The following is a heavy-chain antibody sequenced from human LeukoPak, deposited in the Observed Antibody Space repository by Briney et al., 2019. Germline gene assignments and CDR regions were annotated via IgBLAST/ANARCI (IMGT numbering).Heavy chain of an antibody. CDR3: ARVLLLWFLSFDV. CDR2: IYSGGST. CDR1: GFTVSSNY. D-gene: IGHD3-10*01. V-gene: IGHV3-66*01. Sequence: GGFLRLSCAASGFTVSSNYMSWVRQAPGKGLEWVSVIYSGGSTYYADSVKGRFTISRDNSKNTLNLQINSLRGEDTAVYYCARVLLLWFLSFDVWGQGTMVTVSS. J-gene: IGHJ3*01.